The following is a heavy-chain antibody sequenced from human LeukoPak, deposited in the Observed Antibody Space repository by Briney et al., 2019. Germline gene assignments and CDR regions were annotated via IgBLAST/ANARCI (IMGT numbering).Heavy chain of an antibody. J-gene: IGHJ4*02. CDR2: MKDAGRDK. V-gene: IGHV3-7*01. Sequence: GGSLRLFCVASGLTYSSSWMTWARHAPGKGLECVATMKDAGRDKYYVDSVKGRFSISRDNAKRSLYLQMNSLRLEDTAMYYCADLGYSDWGQGTLVTVSS. CDR3: ADLGYSD. D-gene: IGHD5-18*01. CDR1: GLTYSSSW.